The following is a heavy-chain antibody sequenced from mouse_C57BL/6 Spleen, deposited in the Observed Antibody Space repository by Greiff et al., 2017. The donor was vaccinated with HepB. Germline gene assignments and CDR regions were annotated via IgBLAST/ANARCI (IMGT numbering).Heavy chain of an antibody. J-gene: IGHJ3*01. Sequence: VQLQESGAELAKPGASVKLSCKASGYTFTSDWMHWVKQRPGQGLEWIGYINPSSGYTKYNQKFKDKATLTADKSSSTAYMQLSSLTYEDSAVYYCANYDYSAWFAYWGQGTLVTVSA. CDR3: ANYDYSAWFAY. D-gene: IGHD2-4*01. CDR2: INPSSGYT. CDR1: GYTFTSDW. V-gene: IGHV1-7*01.